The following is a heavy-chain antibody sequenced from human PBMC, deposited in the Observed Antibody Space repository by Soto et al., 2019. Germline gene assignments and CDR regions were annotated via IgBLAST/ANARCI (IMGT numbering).Heavy chain of an antibody. V-gene: IGHV4-59*08. CDR3: ARRNDILTGYSFDY. J-gene: IGHJ4*02. Sequence: SETLSLTCTVSGGSISSYYWSWIRQPPGKGLGWIGYIYYSGSTNYNPSLKSRVTISVDTSKNQFSLKLSSVTAADTAVYYCARRNDILTGYSFDYWGQGTQVTVS. CDR2: IYYSGST. CDR1: GGSISSYY. D-gene: IGHD3-9*01.